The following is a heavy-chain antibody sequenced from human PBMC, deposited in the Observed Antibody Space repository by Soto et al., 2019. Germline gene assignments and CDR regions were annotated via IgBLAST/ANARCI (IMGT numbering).Heavy chain of an antibody. J-gene: IGHJ6*02. CDR3: ARDSREGGSSWYPSDGYYYGMDV. CDR2: IIPIFGTA. D-gene: IGHD6-13*01. Sequence: GASVKVSCKASGCTFSSYAISCVRQAPGQGLEWMGGIIPIFGTANYAQKFQGRVTITADESTSTAYMELSSLRSEDTAVYYCARDSREGGSSWYPSDGYYYGMDVWGQGTTVTVSS. V-gene: IGHV1-69*13. CDR1: GCTFSSYA.